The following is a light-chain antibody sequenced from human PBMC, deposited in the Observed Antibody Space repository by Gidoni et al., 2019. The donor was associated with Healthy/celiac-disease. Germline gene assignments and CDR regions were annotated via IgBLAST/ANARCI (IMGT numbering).Light chain of an antibody. CDR2: AAS. Sequence: DIQLTQSQSPLPSSVGDRATITCRASQDISSYLNWYQQKPGNAPKLLIYAASSLQSGVPSRFSGSGSGTDFTLTISSLQPEDFATYYCQQGYNTPYTFGQGTKLEIK. V-gene: IGKV1-39*01. CDR1: QDISSY. CDR3: QQGYNTPYT. J-gene: IGKJ2*01.